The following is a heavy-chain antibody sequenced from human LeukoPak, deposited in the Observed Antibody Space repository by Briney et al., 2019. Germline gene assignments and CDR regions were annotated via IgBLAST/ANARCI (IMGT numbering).Heavy chain of an antibody. D-gene: IGHD3-16*01. V-gene: IGHV1-2*04. J-gene: IGHJ4*02. Sequence: GASVKVSCKASGYTFTGYYMHWVRQAPGQGLEWMGWINPNSGGTNYAQKFQGWVTMTRDTSISTAYMDLSRLRSDDTAVYYCARSTGSSDDYDYWGQGTLVTVSS. CDR2: INPNSGGT. CDR1: GYTFTGYY. CDR3: ARSTGSSDDYDY.